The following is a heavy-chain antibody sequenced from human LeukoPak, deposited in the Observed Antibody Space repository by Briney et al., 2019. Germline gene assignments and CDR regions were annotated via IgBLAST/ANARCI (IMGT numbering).Heavy chain of an antibody. D-gene: IGHD4-17*01. CDR2: IRYDGSNK. CDR1: GFTFSSYG. V-gene: IGHV3-30*02. Sequence: GGSLRLSCAASGFTFSSYGMHWVRQAPGKGLEWVAFIRYDGSNKYYADSVKGRFTISRDNSKNTLYLQMNSLRAEDTAVYYCAKEVFHGYGDFWGFDPWGQGTLVTVSS. CDR3: AKEVFHGYGDFWGFDP. J-gene: IGHJ5*02.